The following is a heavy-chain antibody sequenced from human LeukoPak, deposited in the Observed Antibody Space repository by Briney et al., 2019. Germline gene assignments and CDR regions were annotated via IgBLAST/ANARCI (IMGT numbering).Heavy chain of an antibody. CDR2: IIPILGIA. CDR3: ARVRGGDGYNFDYYYGMDV. Sequence: ASVKVSCKASGGTFSSYAISWVRQAPGQGLEWMGRIIPILGIANYAQKFQGRVTITADKSTSTAYMELSSLRSEDTAVYYCARVRGGDGYNFDYYYGMDVWGQGTTVTVSS. V-gene: IGHV1-69*04. D-gene: IGHD5-24*01. CDR1: GGTFSSYA. J-gene: IGHJ6*02.